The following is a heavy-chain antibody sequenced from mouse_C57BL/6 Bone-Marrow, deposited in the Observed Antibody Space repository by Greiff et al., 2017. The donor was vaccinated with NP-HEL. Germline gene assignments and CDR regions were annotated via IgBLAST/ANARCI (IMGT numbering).Heavy chain of an antibody. V-gene: IGHV1-26*01. CDR3: ASLYGSSPFDY. CDR1: GYTFTDYY. D-gene: IGHD1-1*01. Sequence: EVQLQQSGPELVKPGASVKISCKASGYTFTDYYMNWVKQSHGKSLEWIGDINPNNGGTSYNQKFKGKATLTVDKSSSTAYMELRSLTSEDSAVYYCASLYGSSPFDYWGQGTTLTVSS. CDR2: INPNNGGT. J-gene: IGHJ2*01.